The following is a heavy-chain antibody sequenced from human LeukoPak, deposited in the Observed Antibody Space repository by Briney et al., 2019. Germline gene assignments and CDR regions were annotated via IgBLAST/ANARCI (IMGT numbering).Heavy chain of an antibody. J-gene: IGHJ4*02. V-gene: IGHV3-74*01. Sequence: GGSLKLSCEASGFTFSSYWMHWARQDPGKGLVWISRINSDGYSTNYADSVKGRFTISRDNGKNTLYLQMNSLRVEDTAVYYCARAGSGWYNSFDYWGQGTLVTVSS. CDR2: INSDGYST. CDR1: GFTFSSYW. CDR3: ARAGSGWYNSFDY. D-gene: IGHD6-19*01.